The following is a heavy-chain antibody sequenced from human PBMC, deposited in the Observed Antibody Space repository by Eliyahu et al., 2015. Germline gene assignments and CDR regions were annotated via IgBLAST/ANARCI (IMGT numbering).Heavy chain of an antibody. CDR3: ARAWGYTSSWSDY. J-gene: IGHJ4*02. CDR2: ISYDGGNK. CDR1: GFTLAXYA. D-gene: IGHD6-13*01. Sequence: QVQLAXSGGGVVXPGRSVRLSCVAXGFTLAXYAMHWVRQAPGKGLEWVAIISYDGGNKFYADSVKGRFTISRDNSMNTVYLQMNSLKLEDTALYYCARAWGYTSSWSDYWGQGTLVSVSS. V-gene: IGHV3-30*03.